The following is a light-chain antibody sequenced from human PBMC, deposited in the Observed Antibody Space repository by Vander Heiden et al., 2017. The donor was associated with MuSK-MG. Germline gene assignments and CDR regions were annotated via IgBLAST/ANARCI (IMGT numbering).Light chain of an antibody. J-gene: IGLJ1*01. CDR1: TGVVTSCHY. Sequence: QAVVTQAPSLTVSPGVTVTLTCRSSTGVVTSCHYPYWFQQKPGQAPRTLIYDTSKKNSWTPARFSGSLLGGTAALTLSGAQPEDEAEYYCLPSYSGTLYVFGTGTKVTVL. CDR3: LPSYSGTLYV. V-gene: IGLV7-46*01. CDR2: DTS.